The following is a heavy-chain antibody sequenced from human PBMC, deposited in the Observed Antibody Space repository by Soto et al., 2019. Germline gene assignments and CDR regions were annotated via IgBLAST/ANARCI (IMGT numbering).Heavy chain of an antibody. D-gene: IGHD3-22*01. CDR1: GFTFSGYS. Sequence: PGGSLRLSCAASGFTFSGYSMNWVRQAPGKGLEWVSSISSSSSYIYYADSVKGRFTISRDNAKNSLYLQMNSLRAEDTAVYYCARDTYCYDSSGYYSTGWFDPWGQGTLVTVSS. CDR3: ARDTYCYDSSGYYSTGWFDP. V-gene: IGHV3-21*01. CDR2: ISSSSSYI. J-gene: IGHJ5*02.